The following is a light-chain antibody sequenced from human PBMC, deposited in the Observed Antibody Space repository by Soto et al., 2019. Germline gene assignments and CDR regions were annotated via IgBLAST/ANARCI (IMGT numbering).Light chain of an antibody. J-gene: IGKJ1*01. CDR1: QSISTW. CDR3: QQYDSYPWT. CDR2: RAS. Sequence: QMTASPSSLSASVGDRFTITFRASQSISTWLAWFQQKPGKAPKLLIYRASSLEGGAPSRFSGSGSGTEFTLTISSLQPDDFATYYCQQYDSYPWTFGQGTKV. V-gene: IGKV1-5*03.